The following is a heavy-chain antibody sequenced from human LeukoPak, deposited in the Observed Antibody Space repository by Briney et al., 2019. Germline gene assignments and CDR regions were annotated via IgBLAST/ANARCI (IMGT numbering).Heavy chain of an antibody. J-gene: IGHJ4*02. V-gene: IGHV1-2*02. CDR2: INPNSGGT. Sequence: ASVNVSCKASGYTFTGYYMHWVRQAPGQGLEWMGWINPNSGGTKYAQNFQGRVTMTRDTSTSTAYMEVSRLRSDDTAVYYCARDVGEYCSSKNCYASHYWGQGTLVTVSS. CDR1: GYTFTGYY. D-gene: IGHD2-2*01. CDR3: ARDVGEYCSSKNCYASHY.